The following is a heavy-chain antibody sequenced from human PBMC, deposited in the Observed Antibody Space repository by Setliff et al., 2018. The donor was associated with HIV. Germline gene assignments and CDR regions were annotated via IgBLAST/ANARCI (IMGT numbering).Heavy chain of an antibody. CDR1: GGSFSGYS. CDR2: INHSGST. D-gene: IGHD2-2*01. CDR3: VRGYCSSTTCYDDYYYMDV. V-gene: IGHV4-34*01. Sequence: PSETLSLTCAVYGGSFSGYSWSWIRQPPGKWLEWIGEINHSGSTNYNPSLKSRVTTSVDTSKNQFFLKLSSVTAADTAVYYCVRGYCSSTTCYDDYYYMDVWGKGSTVTVSS. J-gene: IGHJ6*03.